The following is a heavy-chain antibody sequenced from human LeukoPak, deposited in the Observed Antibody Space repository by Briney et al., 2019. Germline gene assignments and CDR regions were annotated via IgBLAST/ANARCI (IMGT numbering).Heavy chain of an antibody. CDR2: MNPNSGNT. CDR3: ARGGSSGWYSYYYGMDV. J-gene: IGHJ6*02. CDR1: GYTFTSYD. V-gene: IGHV1-8*01. Sequence: ASVKVSCKASGYTFTSYDINWVRQATGQGLEWMGWMNPNSGNTGYAQKFQGRVTMTRNTSISTAYMELSSLRAEDTVVYYCARGGSSGWYSYYYGMDVWGQGTTVTVSS. D-gene: IGHD6-19*01.